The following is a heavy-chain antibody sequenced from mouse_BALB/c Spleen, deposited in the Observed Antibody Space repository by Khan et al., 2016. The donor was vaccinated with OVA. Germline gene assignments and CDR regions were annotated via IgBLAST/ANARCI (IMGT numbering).Heavy chain of an antibody. J-gene: IGHJ4*01. Sequence: QIQLVQSGPELKKPGETVKISCKASGSNFTNHGMHWVKQVPGKGLKWMGWINTYSGEPTCVADFKGRFAFSLETSASTAYLQINNLKNEDTATYYCAREGYSGTIDYWGQGTSVTVSS. D-gene: IGHD2-14*01. CDR3: AREGYSGTIDY. V-gene: IGHV9-3-1*01. CDR1: GSNFTNHG. CDR2: INTYSGEP.